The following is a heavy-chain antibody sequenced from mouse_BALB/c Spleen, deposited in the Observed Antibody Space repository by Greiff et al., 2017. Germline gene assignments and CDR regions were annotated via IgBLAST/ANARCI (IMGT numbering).Heavy chain of an antibody. CDR1: GYTFTDYW. V-gene: IGHV1-69*01. Sequence: QVQLQQPGAELVMPGASVKMSCKASGYTFTDYWMYWVKQRPGQGLEWIGAIDTSDSYTSYNQKFKGKATLTVDESSSTAYMQLSSLTSEDSAVYYCARSKYKMDYWGQGTSVTVSS. J-gene: IGHJ4*01. CDR2: IDTSDSYT. D-gene: IGHD1-3*01. CDR3: ARSKYKMDY.